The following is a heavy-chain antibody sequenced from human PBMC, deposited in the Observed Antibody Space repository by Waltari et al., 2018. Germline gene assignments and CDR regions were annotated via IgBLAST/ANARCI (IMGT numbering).Heavy chain of an antibody. Sequence: EVQLVESGGGVVKPGRSLRFSCTSSGFVVGDVAVSWFRLVPGKGLGGVGYVRSEAYGGRAASVTDRFVISRDDSKGIAYLQVDSLKTEDTAVYFCSRGYCSDGFCYIFDVWGQGTVVTVSS. D-gene: IGHD2-15*01. J-gene: IGHJ3*01. CDR2: VRSEAYGGR. CDR1: GFVVGDVA. V-gene: IGHV3-49*05. CDR3: SRGYCSDGFCYIFDV.